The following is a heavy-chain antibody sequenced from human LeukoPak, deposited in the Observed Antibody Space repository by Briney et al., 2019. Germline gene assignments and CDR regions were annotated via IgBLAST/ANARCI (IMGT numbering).Heavy chain of an antibody. CDR3: ARDRGITMVRGRWFDP. Sequence: SETLSLTCTVSGSSISSSSYYWGWIRQPPGKGLEWIGSIYYSGSTYYNPSLKSRVTISVDTSKNQFSLKLSSVTAADTAVYYCARDRGITMVRGRWFDPWGQGTLVTVSS. CDR2: IYYSGST. D-gene: IGHD3-10*01. J-gene: IGHJ5*02. CDR1: GSSISSSSYY. V-gene: IGHV4-39*07.